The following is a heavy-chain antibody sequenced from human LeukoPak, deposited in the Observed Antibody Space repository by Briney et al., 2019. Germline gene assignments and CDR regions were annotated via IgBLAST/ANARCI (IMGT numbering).Heavy chain of an antibody. CDR2: ISYDGSNK. D-gene: IGHD2-21*01. CDR1: GFTFSSYG. CDR3: AKDGGGSDIFDC. V-gene: IGHV3-30*18. Sequence: GGSLRLSCAASGFTFSSYGMHWVRQAPGKGLEWVAVISYDGSNKYYADSVKGRFTISRDNSKNTLYLQMNSLRVEDTAIYYCAKDGGGSDIFDCWGQGTLVSVSS. J-gene: IGHJ4*02.